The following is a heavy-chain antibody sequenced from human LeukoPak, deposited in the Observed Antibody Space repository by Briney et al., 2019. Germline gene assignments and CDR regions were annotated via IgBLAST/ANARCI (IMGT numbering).Heavy chain of an antibody. V-gene: IGHV3-30-3*01. Sequence: AGGSLRLSCAASGFTFSSYAMHWVRQAPGKGLEWVAVISYDGSNKYHADSVKGRFTISRDNSKNTLNLQMHRLRVEDTAVYYCTRVMWDSSGYPIDYWGQGSLVTVSS. CDR2: ISYDGSNK. J-gene: IGHJ4*02. D-gene: IGHD3-22*01. CDR3: TRVMWDSSGYPIDY. CDR1: GFTFSSYA.